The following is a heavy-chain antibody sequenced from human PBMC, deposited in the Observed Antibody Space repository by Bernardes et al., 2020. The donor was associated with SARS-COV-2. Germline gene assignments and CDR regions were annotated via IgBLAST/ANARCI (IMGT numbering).Heavy chain of an antibody. V-gene: IGHV4-59*08. J-gene: IGHJ2*01. CDR1: GGSISSYY. CDR2: IYYTGSV. Sequence: SETLSLTCTVSGGSISSYYWSWIRQPPGKGLEWIGYIYYTGSVNYNPSLKSRVTISVDTSNYQFSLRLSSVTAADTAVYYCARQNFRRYFDLWGRGTLVTVSS. CDR3: ARQNFRRYFDL.